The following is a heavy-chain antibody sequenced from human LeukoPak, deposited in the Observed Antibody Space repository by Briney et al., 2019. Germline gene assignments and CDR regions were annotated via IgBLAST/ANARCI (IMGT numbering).Heavy chain of an antibody. CDR2: ISYDGSNK. V-gene: IGHV3-30*03. CDR3: ARGPVSSSGFFGY. Sequence: PGGSLRLSCAASGFTFSSYGMHWVRQAPGKGLEWVAVISYDGSNKYYADSVKGRFTISRDNSKNTLYLQMNSLRAEDTAVYYCARGPVSSSGFFGYWGQGTLVPVSS. J-gene: IGHJ4*02. D-gene: IGHD6-19*01. CDR1: GFTFSSYG.